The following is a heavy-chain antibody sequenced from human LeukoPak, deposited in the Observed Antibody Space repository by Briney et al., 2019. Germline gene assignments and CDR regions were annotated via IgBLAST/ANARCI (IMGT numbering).Heavy chain of an antibody. CDR3: AKAKGGNSVDFDY. D-gene: IGHD4-23*01. CDR2: LYSDGAT. Sequence: GGSLRLSCAASGFTVSSYYMNWVRQAPGKGLQWVSVLYSDGATYYADSVKGQFTISRDNSKNTLYLQMNSLRAEDTAVYYCAKAKGGNSVDFDYWGQGTLVTVSS. V-gene: IGHV3-66*02. J-gene: IGHJ4*02. CDR1: GFTVSSYY.